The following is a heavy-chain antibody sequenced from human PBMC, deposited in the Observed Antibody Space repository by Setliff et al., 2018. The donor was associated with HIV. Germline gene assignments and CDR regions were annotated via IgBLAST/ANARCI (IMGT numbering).Heavy chain of an antibody. D-gene: IGHD3-10*01. CDR2: IYPGDSDT. CDR1: GYSFTSYW. J-gene: IGHJ5*02. V-gene: IGHV5-51*01. CDR3: ARLAVLLWFGESAPGWFDP. Sequence: PGESLKISCKGSGYSFTSYWIGWVRQMPGKGLEWMGIIYPGDSDTRYSPSFQGQVTISADKSISTAYLQWSSLKASDTAMYYCARLAVLLWFGESAPGWFDPWGQGTLVTSPQ.